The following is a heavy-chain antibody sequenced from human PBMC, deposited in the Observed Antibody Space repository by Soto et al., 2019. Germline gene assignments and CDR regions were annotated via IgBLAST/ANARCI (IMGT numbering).Heavy chain of an antibody. D-gene: IGHD3-22*01. V-gene: IGHV4-4*02. Sequence: ETLSLTCAVSGGSISSSNWWSGVRRPPGGGLECIGEIYHSGSTNYNPSLKSPVTISVDKSKNQFSLKLSSVPAADTAVYYCARVKAADSSGGDYYYFYGIYVWGQGTPVTLSS. J-gene: IGHJ6*02. CDR2: IYHSGST. CDR3: ARVKAADSSGGDYYYFYGIYV. CDR1: GGSISSSNW.